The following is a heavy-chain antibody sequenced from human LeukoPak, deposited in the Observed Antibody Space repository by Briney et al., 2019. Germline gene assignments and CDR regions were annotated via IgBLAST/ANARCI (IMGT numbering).Heavy chain of an antibody. CDR3: AKDLETGTPSPLAFDI. V-gene: IGHV3-9*01. D-gene: IGHD1-1*01. CDR1: GFTFDDYA. J-gene: IGHJ3*02. CDR2: ISWDSGSI. Sequence: GGSLRLSCAASGFTFDDYAMHWVRQAPGKGLEWVSGISWDSGSIGYADSVKGRFTISRDNAKNSLYLQVNSLRAEDTALYYCAKDLETGTPSPLAFDIWGQGTMVTVSS.